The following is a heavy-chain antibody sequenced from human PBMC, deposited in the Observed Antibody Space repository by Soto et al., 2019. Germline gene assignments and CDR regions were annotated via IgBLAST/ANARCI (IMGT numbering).Heavy chain of an antibody. J-gene: IGHJ4*02. Sequence: PGGSLRLSCAASGFTFTRYSMNWVRQAPGKGLEWVSYISSSGSTIYYADSVKGRFTISRDNAKNSLYLQMNSLRAEDTAVYYCARSDGGIAAAGIGYWGQGTLVTVSS. CDR1: GFTFTRYS. V-gene: IGHV3-48*04. CDR3: ARSDGGIAAAGIGY. CDR2: ISSSGSTI. D-gene: IGHD6-13*01.